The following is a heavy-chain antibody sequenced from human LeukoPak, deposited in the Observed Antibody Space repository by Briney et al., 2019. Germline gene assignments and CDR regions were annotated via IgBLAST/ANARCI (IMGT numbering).Heavy chain of an antibody. CDR2: ISAYNGAT. J-gene: IGHJ4*02. Sequence: ASVKVSYKASGYTFTSYGISWVRQAPGQGLEWMGWISAYNGATRYAKQFLGRVTMTIDTSTTTAYMDLTSLRSDDTAVYFCARDSSDSSRESDYWGQGTLVTVSS. CDR1: GYTFTSYG. V-gene: IGHV1-18*01. D-gene: IGHD3-22*01. CDR3: ARDSSDSSRESDY.